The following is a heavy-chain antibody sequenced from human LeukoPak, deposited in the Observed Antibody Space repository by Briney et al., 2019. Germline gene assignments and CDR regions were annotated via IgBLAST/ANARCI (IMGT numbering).Heavy chain of an antibody. J-gene: IGHJ3*02. CDR2: IKSRADGGTL. Sequence: PGGSLRLSCAASGFTFSDAWMIWVRQAPGKGLEWVGRIKSRADGGTLDYAAPVAGRFTISRDDSNGTLFLQMNSLTTEDTAVYYCATQGLLDAFDIWGQGTMVIVSS. CDR1: GFTFSDAW. CDR3: ATQGLLDAFDI. V-gene: IGHV3-15*01. D-gene: IGHD3-22*01.